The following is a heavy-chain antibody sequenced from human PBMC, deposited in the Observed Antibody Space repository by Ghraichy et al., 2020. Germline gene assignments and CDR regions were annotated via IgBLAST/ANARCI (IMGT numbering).Heavy chain of an antibody. CDR2: IYPGDSDT. Sequence: GESLNISCKGSGYSFTSYWIGWVRQMPGKGLEWMGIIYPGDSDTRYSPSFQGQVTISADKSISTAYLQWSSLKASDTAMYYCARGGGITDVDEYFQHWGQGTLVTVSS. D-gene: IGHD3-10*01. CDR1: GYSFTSYW. V-gene: IGHV5-51*01. J-gene: IGHJ1*01. CDR3: ARGGGITDVDEYFQH.